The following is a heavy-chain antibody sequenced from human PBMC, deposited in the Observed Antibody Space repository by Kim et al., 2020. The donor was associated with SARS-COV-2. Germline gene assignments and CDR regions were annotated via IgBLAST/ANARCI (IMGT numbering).Heavy chain of an antibody. Sequence: GRSLRLSCATSGFTFDDYAMHWVRQAPGKGLEWVSGISWNGGSTDYADSVKGRFTISRDNAKNSLFLQMNSLRAEDTSLYYCAKDGPYSGSYFAFHIWGQGTMVTVSS. J-gene: IGHJ3*02. CDR1: GFTFDDYA. CDR3: AKDGPYSGSYFAFHI. V-gene: IGHV3-9*01. CDR2: ISWNGGST. D-gene: IGHD1-26*01.